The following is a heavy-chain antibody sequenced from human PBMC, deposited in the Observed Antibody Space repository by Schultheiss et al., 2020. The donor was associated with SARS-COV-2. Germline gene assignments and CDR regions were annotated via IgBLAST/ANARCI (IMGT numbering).Heavy chain of an antibody. CDR2: INHSGST. CDR1: GGSISGYY. V-gene: IGHV4-34*01. D-gene: IGHD6-19*01. Sequence: SETLSLTCTVSGGSISGYYWSWIRQPPGKGLEWIGEINHSGSTNYNPSLKSRVTISVDTSKNQFSLQLNSVTPEDTAVYYCAGGGRGWVKDAFDIWGQGTMVTVSS. J-gene: IGHJ3*02. CDR3: AGGGRGWVKDAFDI.